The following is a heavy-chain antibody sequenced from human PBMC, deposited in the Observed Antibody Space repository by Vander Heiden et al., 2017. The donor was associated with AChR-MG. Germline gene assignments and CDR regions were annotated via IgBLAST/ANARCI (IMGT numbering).Heavy chain of an antibody. J-gene: IGHJ6*03. Sequence: QVQLQESGPGLVKPSQTLSLTCTVSGGSISSGDYYWSWIRQPPGKGLEWIGYIYYSGSTYYNPSLKSRVTISVDTSKNQFSLKLSSVTAADTAVYYCARDVRGYSYGSSYYYMDVWGKGTTVTVSS. CDR3: ARDVRGYSYGSSYYYMDV. V-gene: IGHV4-30-4*01. CDR1: GGSISSGDYY. CDR2: IYYSGST. D-gene: IGHD5-18*01.